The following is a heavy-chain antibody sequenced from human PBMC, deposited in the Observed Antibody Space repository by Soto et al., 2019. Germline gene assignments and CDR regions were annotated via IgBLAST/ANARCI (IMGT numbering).Heavy chain of an antibody. CDR3: LIVVPAAMLSEY. CDR2: IRSKANSYAT. CDR1: GFTFSGSA. J-gene: IGHJ4*02. D-gene: IGHD2-2*01. Sequence: EVQLVESGGGLVQPGGSLKLSCAASGFTFSGSAMHWVRQASGKGLEWVGRIRSKANSYATAYAASVKGRFTISRDDSKNTAYLQMNSLKTEDTAVYYCLIVVPAAMLSEYWGQGTLVTVSS. V-gene: IGHV3-73*01.